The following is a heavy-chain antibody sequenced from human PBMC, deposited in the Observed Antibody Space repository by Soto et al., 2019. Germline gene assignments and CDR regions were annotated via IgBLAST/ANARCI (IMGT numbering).Heavy chain of an antibody. D-gene: IGHD3-3*01. V-gene: IGHV1-18*01. CDR2: ISAYTGDT. CDR1: GYTFSSYA. CDR3: ARGIGWSGYYPFDY. J-gene: IGHJ4*02. Sequence: QVQLVQSEAEVKKPGASVKVSCKASGYTFSSYAIGWVRQAPGQGLEWMGWISAYTGDTNYAQSLRGRLTVTTDTSTSTAYMELRSLTSDDTAVYYCARGIGWSGYYPFDYWGQGTLVTVSS.